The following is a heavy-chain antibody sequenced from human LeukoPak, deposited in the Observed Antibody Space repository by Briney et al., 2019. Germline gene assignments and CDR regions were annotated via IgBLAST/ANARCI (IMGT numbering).Heavy chain of an antibody. V-gene: IGHV3-30*02. J-gene: IGHJ5*02. Sequence: GGSLRLSCAASGFIFSNYGMHWVRQAPGKGLEWVSFIRYDGSHKHYADSVKGGFNISRENSKKTLYLQMNSLRPEDTAMYYCAKDLLKEGSYGSGIDWFDPWGQGAQVTVSS. CDR2: IRYDGSHK. D-gene: IGHD3-10*01. CDR1: GFIFSNYG. CDR3: AKDLLKEGSYGSGIDWFDP.